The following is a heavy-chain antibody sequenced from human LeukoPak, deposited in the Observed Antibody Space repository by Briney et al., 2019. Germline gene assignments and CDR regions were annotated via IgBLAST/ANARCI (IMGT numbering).Heavy chain of an antibody. CDR1: GFTFSNAW. J-gene: IGHJ3*02. D-gene: IGHD5-24*01. CDR3: PADLRTEMDDFDI. V-gene: IGHV3-15*01. Sequence: GGSLRLSCAAFGFTFSNAWMSWVRQAPGKGLEWVGRIKSKTDGGTTDYAAPVKGRFTISRDDSKNTLYLQMHSLKTEDTAVYHCPADLRTEMDDFDIWGQGTMVTVSS. CDR2: IKSKTDGGTT.